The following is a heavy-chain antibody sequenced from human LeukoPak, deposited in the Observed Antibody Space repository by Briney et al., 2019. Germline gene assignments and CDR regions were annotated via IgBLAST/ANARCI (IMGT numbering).Heavy chain of an antibody. CDR1: GFTFSSYG. Sequence: QAGGSLRLSCAASGFTFSSYGMHWDRQAPGKGLEWVAVVSSDGNNKYYADSVKGRFTISRDNSKNTLYLQMNSLRDDDTAVYYCARIGGTGYFDYWGQGTLVTVSS. J-gene: IGHJ4*02. V-gene: IGHV3-30*03. CDR2: VSSDGNNK. D-gene: IGHD1-1*01. CDR3: ARIGGTGYFDY.